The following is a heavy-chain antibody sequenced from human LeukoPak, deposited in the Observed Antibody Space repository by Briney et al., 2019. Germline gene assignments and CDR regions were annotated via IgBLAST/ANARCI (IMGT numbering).Heavy chain of an antibody. CDR1: GYSISSGYY. D-gene: IGHD6-13*01. J-gene: IGHJ4*02. CDR2: IYHSGST. CDR3: APPPGIAAAPLVI. Sequence: PSETLSLTCTVSGYSISSGYYWGWIRQPPGKGLEWIGSIYHSGSTYYNPSLKSRVTISVDTSKNQFSLILISVTAADPAVYYCAPPPGIAAAPLVIGGQGPLVTVS. V-gene: IGHV4-38-2*02.